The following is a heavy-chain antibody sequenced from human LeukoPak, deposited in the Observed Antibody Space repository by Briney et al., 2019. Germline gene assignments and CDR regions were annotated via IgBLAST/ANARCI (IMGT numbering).Heavy chain of an antibody. V-gene: IGHV4-61*02. Sequence: SQTLSLTCTVSGGSISSGRYYWSWIRQPAGKGLEWIGRIYTSGSTNYNPSLKSRVTISVDTSKNQFSLKLSSVTAADTAVYYCAREPYYYDSSLIGKFDYWGQGTLVTVSS. CDR2: IYTSGST. D-gene: IGHD3-22*01. J-gene: IGHJ4*02. CDR1: GGSISSGRYY. CDR3: AREPYYYDSSLIGKFDY.